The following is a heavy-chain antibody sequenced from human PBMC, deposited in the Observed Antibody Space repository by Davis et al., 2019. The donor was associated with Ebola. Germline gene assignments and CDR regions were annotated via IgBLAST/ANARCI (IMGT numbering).Heavy chain of an antibody. V-gene: IGHV4-59*01. Sequence: SETLSLTCTVSGGSISSYYWSWIRQPPGKGLEWIGYIYYSGSTNYNPSLKSRVTISVDTSKNQFSLKLSSVTAADTAVYYCARGSYYYDSSGYGVIPLDYWGQGTLVTVSS. CDR3: ARGSYYYDSSGYGVIPLDY. D-gene: IGHD3-22*01. CDR1: GGSISSYY. J-gene: IGHJ4*02. CDR2: IYYSGST.